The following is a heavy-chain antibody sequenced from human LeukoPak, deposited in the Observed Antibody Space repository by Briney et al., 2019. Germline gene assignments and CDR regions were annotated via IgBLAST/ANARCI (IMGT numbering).Heavy chain of an antibody. D-gene: IGHD6-13*01. V-gene: IGHV3-48*03. J-gene: IGHJ4*02. CDR1: GFTFSHYE. CDR2: ISNTGDII. CDR3: ASLGSSWYYYFDY. Sequence: GGSLRLSCAASGFTFSHYEMNWVRQAPGKGLEWISHISNTGDIIHYADSVEGRFTISRDNAKNSLYLQMNSLRAEDTAVYYCASLGSSWYYYFDYWGQGTLVTVSS.